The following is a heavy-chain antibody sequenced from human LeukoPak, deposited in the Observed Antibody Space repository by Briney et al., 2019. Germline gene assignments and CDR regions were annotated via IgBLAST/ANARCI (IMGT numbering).Heavy chain of an antibody. CDR2: IYYSGST. V-gene: IGHV4-39*02. Sequence: SETLSLTCTVSGGSISSSSYYWGWIRQPPGKGLEWIGSIYYSGSTYYNPSLKSRVTISVDTSKNQFSLKLSSVTAADTAVYYCARDNSPLGYSYGFNYYYYMDVWGKGTTVTVSS. CDR1: GGSISSSSYY. CDR3: ARDNSPLGYSYGFNYYYYMDV. J-gene: IGHJ6*03. D-gene: IGHD5-18*01.